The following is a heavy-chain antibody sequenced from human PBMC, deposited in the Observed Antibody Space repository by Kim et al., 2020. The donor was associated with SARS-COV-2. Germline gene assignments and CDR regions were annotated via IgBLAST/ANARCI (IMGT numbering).Heavy chain of an antibody. CDR3: TRVPPYRNSWWEAFD. Sequence: GGSLRLSCAASGFTFSDSAMYWVRQASGKGLEWVGRIRSKANSYATAYDVSVKGRFIISRDDSKNTAYLQMNSLKTEDTAIYYCTRVPPYRNSWWEAFD. J-gene: IGHJ3*02. CDR2: IRSKANSYAT. V-gene: IGHV3-73*01. CDR1: GFTFSDSA. D-gene: IGHD6-13*01.